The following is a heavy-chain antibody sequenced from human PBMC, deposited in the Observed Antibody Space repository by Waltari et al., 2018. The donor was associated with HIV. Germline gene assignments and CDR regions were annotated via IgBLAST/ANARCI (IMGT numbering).Heavy chain of an antibody. Sequence: QVQLVQSGAEVKKPGASVKVSCKASGYTFTSYGISWVRQAPGQGLEWMGWISVYKCHTNYAQKLQGRVTMTTDTSTSTAYMELRSLRSDDTAVYYCARGAAGYYYYVMDVWGQGTTVTVSS. V-gene: IGHV1-18*01. J-gene: IGHJ6*02. D-gene: IGHD6-13*01. CDR3: ARGAAGYYYYVMDV. CDR1: GYTFTSYG. CDR2: ISVYKCHT.